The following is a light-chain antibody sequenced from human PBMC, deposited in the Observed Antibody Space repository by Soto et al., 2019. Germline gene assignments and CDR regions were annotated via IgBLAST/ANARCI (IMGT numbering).Light chain of an antibody. V-gene: IGLV2-11*01. J-gene: IGLJ2*01. CDR2: DVS. Sequence: QSALTQPRSVSGSPGQSVTISCTGTSSEVGGYNYVSWYQQHPGKAPKLMIYDVSKRPSGVPDRFSGSKSGNTASLTISGLQAEDEADYYCCSYAGSYTLVFGGGTKLTV. CDR1: SSEVGGYNY. CDR3: CSYAGSYTLV.